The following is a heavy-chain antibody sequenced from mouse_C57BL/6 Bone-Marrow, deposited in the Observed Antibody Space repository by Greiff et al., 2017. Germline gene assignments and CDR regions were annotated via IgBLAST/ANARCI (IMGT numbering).Heavy chain of an antibody. D-gene: IGHD2-4*01. CDR2: ISSGGSYT. CDR1: GFTFSSYG. J-gene: IGHJ2*01. V-gene: IGHV5-6*01. Sequence: EVQLVESGGDLVKPGGSLKLSCAASGFTFSSYGMSWVRQTPDKRLEWVATISSGGSYTYYPDSVKGRFTISRDNAKNTLYLQMSSLKSEDTAMYYCARYDYDGDYWGQGTTLAVSS. CDR3: ARYDYDGDY.